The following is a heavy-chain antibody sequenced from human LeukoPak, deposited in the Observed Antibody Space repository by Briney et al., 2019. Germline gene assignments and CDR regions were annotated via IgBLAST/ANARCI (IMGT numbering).Heavy chain of an antibody. CDR2: FHPEDGET. V-gene: IGHV1-24*01. Sequence: ASVKVSCKVSGYTLTELSMHWVRQAPGKGLEWMGGFHPEDGETIYAQKFQGRVTMTEDTSTDTAYMELSSLRSEDTAVYYCATGYRMYYYDSSGTEYFQHWGQGTLVTVSS. CDR3: ATGYRMYYYDSSGTEYFQH. D-gene: IGHD3-22*01. CDR1: GYTLTELS. J-gene: IGHJ1*01.